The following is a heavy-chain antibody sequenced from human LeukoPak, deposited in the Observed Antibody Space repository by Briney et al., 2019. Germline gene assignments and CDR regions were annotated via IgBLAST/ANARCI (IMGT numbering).Heavy chain of an antibody. CDR3: AKDVGLYYDSTGLDY. Sequence: GRSLRLSCAASGFNFDDYAMQWVRQAPGKGLEWVSGISWNSGSIGYADSVKGRFTISRDNAKNSLYLQMNSLRAEDMALYYCAKDVGLYYDSTGLDYWGQGTLVTVSS. J-gene: IGHJ4*02. CDR2: ISWNSGSI. CDR1: GFNFDDYA. D-gene: IGHD3-22*01. V-gene: IGHV3-9*03.